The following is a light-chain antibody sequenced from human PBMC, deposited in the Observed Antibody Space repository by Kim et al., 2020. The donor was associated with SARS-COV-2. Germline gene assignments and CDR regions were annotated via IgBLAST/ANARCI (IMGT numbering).Light chain of an antibody. CDR2: LGS. CDR1: QSLLHSNGYNY. V-gene: IGKV2-28*01. Sequence: DIEMTQSPLSLPVTPGEPASISCRSSQSLLHSNGYNYLDWYLQKPGQSPQLLIYLGSNRASGVPDRFSGSGSGTDFTLKISRVEAEDVGVYYCMQALQTPRVFGQGTKVDIK. J-gene: IGKJ1*01. CDR3: MQALQTPRV.